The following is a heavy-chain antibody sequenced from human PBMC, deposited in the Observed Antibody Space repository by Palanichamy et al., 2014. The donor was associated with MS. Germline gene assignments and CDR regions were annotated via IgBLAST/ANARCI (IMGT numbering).Heavy chain of an antibody. D-gene: IGHD3/OR15-3a*01. CDR1: GYSFTKFW. Sequence: EVQLVQSGAEVKKSGESLKISCKVSGYSFTKFWIGWVRQMPGKGLDWMGIIYPGDSDTKYSPSFQGQVTISADKSINTAYLEWSSLKASDTAIYYCARRGYDFIAPLDVWGTGTTVIVSS. V-gene: IGHV5-51*01. J-gene: IGHJ6*04. CDR3: ARRGYDFIAPLDV. CDR2: IYPGDSDT.